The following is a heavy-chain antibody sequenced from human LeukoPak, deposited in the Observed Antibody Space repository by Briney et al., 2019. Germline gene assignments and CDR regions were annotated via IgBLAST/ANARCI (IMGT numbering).Heavy chain of an antibody. CDR1: GFTFSSYW. Sequence: GGSLRLSCAASGFTFSSYWMSWVRQAPGKGPEWVANIKQDGSEKYYVDSVKGRFTISRDNAKNSLYLQMNSLRAEDTAVYYCARDPPRYDSSGYSHFDYWGQGTLVTVSS. D-gene: IGHD3-22*01. J-gene: IGHJ4*02. CDR3: ARDPPRYDSSGYSHFDY. CDR2: IKQDGSEK. V-gene: IGHV3-7*01.